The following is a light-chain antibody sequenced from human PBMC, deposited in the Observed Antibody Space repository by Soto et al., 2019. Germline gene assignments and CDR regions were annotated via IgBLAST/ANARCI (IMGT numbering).Light chain of an antibody. V-gene: IGLV1-51*01. J-gene: IGLJ2*01. CDR2: DNN. CDR1: SSNIGDNY. CDR3: GTWDSSLSAVV. Sequence: QSVLTQPPSVSAAPGQKVTISCSGGSSNIGDNYVSWYQQLPGTAPKLLIYDNNERPSGVPDRFSGSKFGTSATLGITGLQTGDEADYCCGTWDSSLSAVVFGGGTKVTVL.